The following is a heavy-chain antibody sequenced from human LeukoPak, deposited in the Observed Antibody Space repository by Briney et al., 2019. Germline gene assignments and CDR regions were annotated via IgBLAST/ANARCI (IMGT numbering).Heavy chain of an antibody. J-gene: IGHJ4*02. CDR1: GGSVSSGSYY. CDR3: ARGRASYGSGSYLFDY. CDR2: ISYSGST. Sequence: SETLSLTCTVSGGSVSSGSYYWSWIRQPPGKGLEWIGYISYSGSTNYNPSLKSRVTISVDTSKNQFSLKLSSVTAADTAVYYCARGRASYGSGSYLFDYWGQGTLVTVSS. D-gene: IGHD3-10*01. V-gene: IGHV4-61*01.